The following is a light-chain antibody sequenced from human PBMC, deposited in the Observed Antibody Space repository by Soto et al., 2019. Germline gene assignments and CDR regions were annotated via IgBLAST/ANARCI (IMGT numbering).Light chain of an antibody. J-gene: IGLJ2*01. CDR2: EVS. V-gene: IGLV2-14*01. Sequence: QSALTQPASVSGSPGQSVTISCTGTSSGVGADNYVSWYQQHPGKAPKLMIYEVSNRPSGVPNRFSGPKSGNTASLTISGLQAEDEADYYCSSYRSRSILFGGGTKLTVL. CDR3: SSYRSRSIL. CDR1: SSGVGADNY.